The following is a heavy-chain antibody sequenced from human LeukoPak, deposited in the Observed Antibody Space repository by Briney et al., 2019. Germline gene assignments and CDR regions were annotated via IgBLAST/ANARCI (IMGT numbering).Heavy chain of an antibody. V-gene: IGHV3-30*03. J-gene: IGHJ4*02. CDR3: TELLLDY. CDR1: GFTFSSYG. Sequence: GGSLRPSCAASGFTFSSYGMHWVRQAPGKGLEWVAVISYDGSNKYYADSVKGRFTISRDNSKNTLYLQMNSLRAEDTAVYYCTELLLDYWGQGTLVTVSS. CDR2: ISYDGSNK. D-gene: IGHD1-26*01.